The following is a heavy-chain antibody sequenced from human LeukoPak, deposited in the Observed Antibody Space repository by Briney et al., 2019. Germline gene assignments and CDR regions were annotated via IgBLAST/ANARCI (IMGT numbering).Heavy chain of an antibody. CDR2: INSNSGGT. CDR3: ARDPMGLWFGEEGIDP. D-gene: IGHD3-10*01. CDR1: GYTXTGYY. J-gene: IGHJ5*02. V-gene: IGHV1-2*02. Sequence: GASVKVSCKASGYTXTGYYMHWVRQAPGQGLEWMGWINSNSGGTNYAQKFQGRVTMTRDTSISTAYMELSRLRSDDTAVYYCARDPMGLWFGEEGIDPWGQGTLVTVSS.